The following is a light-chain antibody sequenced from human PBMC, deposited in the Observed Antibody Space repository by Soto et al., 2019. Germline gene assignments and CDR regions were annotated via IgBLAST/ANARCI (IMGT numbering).Light chain of an antibody. CDR2: GAS. CDR1: QSVSRDY. V-gene: IGKV3-20*01. Sequence: EIVLTQSPGTLSLSPGERATLSCRASQSVSRDYLAWYQQKPGQAPRFLIYGASNRATGIPDRFSGSGSGTDFTLTISRLEPEDFAVYYSQQYGSSPLTFDQGTKVEIK. CDR3: QQYGSSPLT. J-gene: IGKJ1*01.